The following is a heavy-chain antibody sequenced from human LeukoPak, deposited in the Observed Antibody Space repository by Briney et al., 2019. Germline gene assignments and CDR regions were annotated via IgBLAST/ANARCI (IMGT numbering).Heavy chain of an antibody. D-gene: IGHD6-19*01. Sequence: GGALRLSCAASGFTFSSYSMNWVRQAPGKGLEWVSSISSSSSYIYYADSVKGRFTISRENPKNSLYLQMNSLRAEETAVYYCARAKIAVAGGGNWFDPWGQGTLVTVSS. CDR2: ISSSSSYI. CDR3: ARAKIAVAGGGNWFDP. CDR1: GFTFSSYS. V-gene: IGHV3-21*01. J-gene: IGHJ5*02.